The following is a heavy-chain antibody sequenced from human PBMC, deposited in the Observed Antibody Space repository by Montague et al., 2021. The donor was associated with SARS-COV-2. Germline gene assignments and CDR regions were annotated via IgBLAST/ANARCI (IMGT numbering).Heavy chain of an antibody. CDR3: SRGRSILLWIGELFAVGDYYCIDV. Sequence: SETLSLTCAVYGGSFSGYYWSWIRQPPGEGPGWIGEINHSGSTNYNPSLKSRVTISVDTSKNQFSLKLSSVTAADTAVYYCSRGRSILLWIGELFAVGDYYCIDVWGQGTTVTVSS. CDR1: GGSFSGYY. J-gene: IGHJ6*02. D-gene: IGHD3-10*01. CDR2: INHSGST. V-gene: IGHV4-34*01.